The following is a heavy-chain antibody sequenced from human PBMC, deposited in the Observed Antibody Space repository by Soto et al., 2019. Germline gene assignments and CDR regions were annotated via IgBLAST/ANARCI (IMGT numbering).Heavy chain of an antibody. CDR3: ATGSSWYGSIDY. D-gene: IGHD6-13*01. CDR2: IYYSGST. J-gene: IGHJ4*02. Sequence: QLQLQESGPGLVKPSETLSLTCTVSGGSISSSSYYWGWIRQPPGKGLEWIGSIYYSGSTYYNPSLKSRVTISVDTSKNQFSLKLSSVTAADTAVYYCATGSSWYGSIDYWGQGTLVTVSS. CDR1: GGSISSSSYY. V-gene: IGHV4-39*01.